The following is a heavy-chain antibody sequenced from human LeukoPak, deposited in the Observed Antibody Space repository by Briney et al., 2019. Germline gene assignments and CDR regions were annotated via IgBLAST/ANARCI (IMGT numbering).Heavy chain of an antibody. Sequence: SETLSLTCAVHGGSFSGYHWNWIRQSPGKGLEWIGEINDRGHTNYNPSLESRVTISVDTSKKQFSLKLNSVTAADTAVYYCARDPITVVTTPYYFDFWGQGTLVTVSS. J-gene: IGHJ4*02. CDR3: ARDPITVVTTPYYFDF. CDR1: GGSFSGYH. CDR2: INDRGHT. V-gene: IGHV4-34*01. D-gene: IGHD4-23*01.